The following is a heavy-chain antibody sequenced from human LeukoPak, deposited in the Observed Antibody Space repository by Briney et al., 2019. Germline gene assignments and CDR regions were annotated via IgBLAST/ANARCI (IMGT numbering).Heavy chain of an antibody. V-gene: IGHV4-4*07. J-gene: IGHJ6*02. CDR1: GGSISSYY. D-gene: IGHD6-13*01. CDR3: ARDNGGYSSSWRYYYYCMDV. CDR2: IYTSGST. Sequence: SETLSLTCTVSGGSISSYYWSWIRQPAGKGLEWIGRIYTSGSTNYNPSLKSRVTMSVDTSKNQFSLKLSSVTAADTAVYYCARDNGGYSSSWRYYYYCMDVWGQGTTVTVSS.